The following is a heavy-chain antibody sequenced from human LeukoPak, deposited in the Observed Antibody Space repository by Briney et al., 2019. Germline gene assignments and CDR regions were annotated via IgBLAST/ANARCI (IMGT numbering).Heavy chain of an antibody. CDR2: IYHSGST. J-gene: IGHJ5*02. D-gene: IGHD4-11*01. V-gene: IGHV4-59*12. CDR1: GGSISSYY. Sequence: SETLSLTCTVSGGSISSYYWSWIRQPPGKGLEWIGEIYHSGSTNYNPSLKSRVTISVDKSKNQFSLKLSSVTAGDTAVYYCARRYSNYGWFDPWGQGTLVTVSS. CDR3: ARRYSNYGWFDP.